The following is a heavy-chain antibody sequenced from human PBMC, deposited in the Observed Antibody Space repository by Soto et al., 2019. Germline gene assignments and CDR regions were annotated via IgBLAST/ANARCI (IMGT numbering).Heavy chain of an antibody. D-gene: IGHD6-19*01. CDR2: ISYDGSNK. V-gene: IGHV3-30-3*01. J-gene: IGHJ4*02. CDR3: ARGWSSGWYFDY. Sequence: QPGGSLRLSCAASGFTFSSYAMHWVRQAPGKGLEWVAVISYDGSNKYYADSVKGRFTISRDNSKNTLYLQMNSLRAEDTAVYYCARGWSSGWYFDYWGQGTLVTVSS. CDR1: GFTFSSYA.